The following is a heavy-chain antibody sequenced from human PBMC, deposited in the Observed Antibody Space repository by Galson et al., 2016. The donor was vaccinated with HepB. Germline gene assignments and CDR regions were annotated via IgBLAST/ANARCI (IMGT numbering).Heavy chain of an antibody. CDR3: ARVGPDTSMTYFDF. V-gene: IGHV3-74*01. CDR1: EFTFSSYW. J-gene: IGHJ4*02. CDR2: LNADGTRT. Sequence: SLRLSCAASEFTFSSYWMNWVRQVPGKGLVWVARLNADGTRTTYAVSAKGRFTISRDNGKNSLYLQMNSLRATDTAVYYCARVGPDTSMTYFDFWGQGTLVTVSS. D-gene: IGHD5-18*01.